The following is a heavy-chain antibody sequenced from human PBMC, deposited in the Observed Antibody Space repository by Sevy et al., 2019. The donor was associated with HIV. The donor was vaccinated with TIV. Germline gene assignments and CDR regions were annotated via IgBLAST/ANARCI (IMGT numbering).Heavy chain of an antibody. Sequence: GGSLRLSCAASGFTFSDYYMNWVRQAPGKGLEWVSCISGRSSYIHYADSVRGRFTISRYNAKNKLYLQMNRLRVDDTAVYFCARDGGCSSTSCLLYFDSWGQGALVTVSS. V-gene: IGHV3-21*01. CDR2: ISGRSSYI. D-gene: IGHD2-2*01. J-gene: IGHJ4*02. CDR1: GFTFSDYY. CDR3: ARDGGCSSTSCLLYFDS.